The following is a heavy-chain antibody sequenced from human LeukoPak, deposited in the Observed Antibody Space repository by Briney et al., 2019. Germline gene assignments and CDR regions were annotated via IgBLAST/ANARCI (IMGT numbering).Heavy chain of an antibody. Sequence: GGSLRLSCAASGFSFDDYGMSWVRQAPGKGLEWVSGINWNGGSTVYADSVKGRFTISRDNAKNSLSLQMNSLRVEDTALYYCARGGISIFGVVIYMDVWGKGTTVTVSS. CDR3: ARGGISIFGVVIYMDV. D-gene: IGHD3-3*01. CDR2: INWNGGST. V-gene: IGHV3-20*04. J-gene: IGHJ6*03. CDR1: GFSFDDYG.